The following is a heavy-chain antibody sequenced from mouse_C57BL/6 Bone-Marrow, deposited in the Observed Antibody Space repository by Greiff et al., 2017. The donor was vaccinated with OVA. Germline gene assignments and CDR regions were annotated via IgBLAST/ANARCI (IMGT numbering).Heavy chain of an antibody. V-gene: IGHV5-6*01. CDR3: ARHGYYSFAY. Sequence: VQVVESGGDLVKPGGSLKLSCAASGFTFSSYGMSWVRQTPDKRLEWVATISSGGSYTYYPDSVKGRFTISRDNAKNTLYLQMSSLKSEDTAMYYCARHGYYSFAYWGQGTLVTVSA. J-gene: IGHJ3*01. CDR2: ISSGGSYT. CDR1: GFTFSSYG. D-gene: IGHD2-3*01.